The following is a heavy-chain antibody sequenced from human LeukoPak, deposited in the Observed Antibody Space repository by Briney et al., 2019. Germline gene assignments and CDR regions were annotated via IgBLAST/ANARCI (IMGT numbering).Heavy chain of an antibody. CDR3: ATTTIRLGY. J-gene: IGHJ4*02. CDR1: GGSISSSSYY. Sequence: PSETLSLTCTVSGGSISSSSYYWGWIRQPPGKGLEWIGSIYYSGGTYYNPSLKSRVTISVDTSKNQFSLKLSSVTAADTAVYYCATTTIRLGYWGQGTLVTVSS. D-gene: IGHD1-26*01. CDR2: IYYSGGT. V-gene: IGHV4-39*07.